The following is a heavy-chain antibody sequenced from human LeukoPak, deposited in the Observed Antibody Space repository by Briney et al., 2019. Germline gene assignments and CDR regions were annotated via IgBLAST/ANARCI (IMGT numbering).Heavy chain of an antibody. Sequence: PSETLSLTCTVSGGSISNYYWSWIRQPPGKGLEWIGYIYYSGSTNYNPSLKSRVTISVDTSKNHFSLKLSSVTAADTAVYYCARDSGTTGEVKFDPWGQGTLVTVSS. D-gene: IGHD3-10*01. V-gene: IGHV4-59*01. CDR1: GGSISNYY. CDR3: ARDSGTTGEVKFDP. J-gene: IGHJ5*02. CDR2: IYYSGST.